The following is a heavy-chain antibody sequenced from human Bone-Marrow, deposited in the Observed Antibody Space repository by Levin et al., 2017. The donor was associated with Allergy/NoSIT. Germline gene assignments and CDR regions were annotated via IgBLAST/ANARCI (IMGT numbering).Heavy chain of an antibody. CDR3: ARGIGTTGGYYGLDA. CDR1: GFSFSKYA. CDR2: ISYDGSAM. V-gene: IGHV3-30*14. J-gene: IGHJ6*02. D-gene: IGHD1-1*01. Sequence: GGSLRLSCAASGFSFSKYAVHWVRQAPGKGLEWVAVISYDGSAMWYADSVEGRFTISRDNSMSTLYVQMNSLRDEDMGLYYCARGIGTTGGYYGLDAWGQGTTVTVSS.